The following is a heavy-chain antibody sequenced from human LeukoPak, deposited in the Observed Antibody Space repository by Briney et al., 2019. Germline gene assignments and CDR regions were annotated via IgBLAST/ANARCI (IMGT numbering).Heavy chain of an antibody. D-gene: IGHD3-22*01. Sequence: GASLKIPCKGSGYSFTSYWIGWVRQMPGKGLEWMGIIYPGDSDTRYSPSFQGQVTISADKSISTAYLQWSSLKASDTAMYYCARQESSGYYDSSGYLVWGQGTLVTVSS. CDR3: ARQESSGYYDSSGYLV. V-gene: IGHV5-51*01. CDR1: GYSFTSYW. J-gene: IGHJ4*02. CDR2: IYPGDSDT.